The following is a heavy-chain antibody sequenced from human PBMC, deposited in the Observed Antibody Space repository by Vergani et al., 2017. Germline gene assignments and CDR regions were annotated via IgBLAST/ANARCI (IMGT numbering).Heavy chain of an antibody. D-gene: IGHD4-11*01. CDR1: GYTFTSYG. Sequence: QVQLVQSGAEVKKPGASVKVSCKASGYTFTSYGISRVRQAPGQGLEWMGWISTYNGNTNYAQKLQGRVTMTTDTSTSTAYVELRSLRSDDTAVYYCARDRRDYSCWFDPWGQGTLVTVSS. J-gene: IGHJ5*02. CDR3: ARDRRDYSCWFDP. CDR2: ISTYNGNT. V-gene: IGHV1-18*01.